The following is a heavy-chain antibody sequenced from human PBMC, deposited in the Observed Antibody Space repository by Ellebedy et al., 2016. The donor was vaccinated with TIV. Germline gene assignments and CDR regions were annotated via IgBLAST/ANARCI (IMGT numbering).Heavy chain of an antibody. V-gene: IGHV3-23*01. J-gene: IGHJ6*02. CDR1: GFTFSNCA. CDR2: IDAPGNSA. Sequence: PGGSLRLSCAASGFTFSNCAMTWVRQAPGKGLEWVSSIDAPGNSAYYADSVRGRFTMSRDNSENTVYLQMNSLRPEETAEYYCAKAPSLWWYTGMNDWGQGTTVTVS. CDR3: AKAPSLWWYTGMND. D-gene: IGHD2-15*01.